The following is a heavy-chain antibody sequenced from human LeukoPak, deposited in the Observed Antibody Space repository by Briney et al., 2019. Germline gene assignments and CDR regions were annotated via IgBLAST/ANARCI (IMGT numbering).Heavy chain of an antibody. V-gene: IGHV3-30-3*01. J-gene: IGHJ4*02. Sequence: GGSLRLSCAASGFTFSSYAMHWVRQAPGEGLEWVAVISYGGSNGYYADSVKGRFTISRDNSKNTLYLQMNSLRAEDTAVYYCAKAVEYYDSSGRADYWGQGTLVTVSS. CDR2: ISYGGSNG. D-gene: IGHD3-22*01. CDR1: GFTFSSYA. CDR3: AKAVEYYDSSGRADY.